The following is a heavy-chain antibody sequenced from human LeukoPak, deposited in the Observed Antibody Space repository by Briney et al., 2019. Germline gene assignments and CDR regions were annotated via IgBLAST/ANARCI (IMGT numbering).Heavy chain of an antibody. CDR3: ARLPGYCSSTSCAKKGFDP. V-gene: IGHV1-2*02. D-gene: IGHD2-2*01. J-gene: IGHJ5*02. CDR1: GYTFTGYY. Sequence: ASVKVSCKASGYTFTGYYMHWVRQAPGQGLEWMGWINPNSGGTNYAQKFQGRVTMTKDTSISTAYMELSRLRSDDTAVYYCARLPGYCSSTSCAKKGFDPWGQGTLVTVSS. CDR2: INPNSGGT.